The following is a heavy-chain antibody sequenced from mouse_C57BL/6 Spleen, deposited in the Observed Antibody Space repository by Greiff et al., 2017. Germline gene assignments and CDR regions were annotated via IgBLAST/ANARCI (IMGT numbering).Heavy chain of an antibody. CDR2: IDPNSGGT. V-gene: IGHV1-72*01. J-gene: IGHJ2*01. CDR3: ARSLYDYDEGDDY. D-gene: IGHD2-4*01. CDR1: GYTFTSYW. Sequence: QVQLKQPGAELVKPGASVKLSCKASGYTFTSYWMHWVKQRPGRGLEWIGRIDPNSGGTKYNEKFKSKATLTVDKPSSTAYMQLSSLTSEDSAVYYCARSLYDYDEGDDYWGQGTTLTVAS.